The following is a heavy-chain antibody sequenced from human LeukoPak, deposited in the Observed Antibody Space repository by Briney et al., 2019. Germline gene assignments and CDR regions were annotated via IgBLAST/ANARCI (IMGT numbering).Heavy chain of an antibody. J-gene: IGHJ4*02. CDR2: INPNSGGT. CDR3: ARGVYRITIVRGVIIPFDY. Sequence: ASVKVSCKASGYTFTGYYMHWVRQAPGQGLEWMGWINPNSGGTNYAQKFQGRVTMTRDTSISTAYMELSRLRSDDTAVYYCARGVYRITIVRGVIIPFDYWGQGTLVTVSS. V-gene: IGHV1-2*02. CDR1: GYTFTGYY. D-gene: IGHD3-10*01.